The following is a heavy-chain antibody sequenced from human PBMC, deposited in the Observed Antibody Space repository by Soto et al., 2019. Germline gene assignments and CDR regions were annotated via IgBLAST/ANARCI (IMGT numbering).Heavy chain of an antibody. D-gene: IGHD2-15*01. CDR2: IYYSGST. Sequence: SETLSLTCTVSGGSISSGGYYWSWIRQHPGKGLEWIGYIYYSGSTYYNPSLKSRVTISVYTSKNQFSLQLSAVIAAASAVYYCARVLYCSGFSCSYPGYVDWFVLRGPGILVTV. V-gene: IGHV4-31*03. CDR1: GGSISSGGYY. CDR3: ARVLYCSGFSCSYPGYVDWFVL. J-gene: IGHJ5*02.